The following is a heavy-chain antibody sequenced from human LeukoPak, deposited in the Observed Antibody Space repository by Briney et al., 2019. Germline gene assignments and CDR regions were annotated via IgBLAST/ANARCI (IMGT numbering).Heavy chain of an antibody. Sequence: ASVKVSCKASGYTFTSYDINWVRQATGQGLEWMGWMNPNSGNTGYAQKFQGRVTMTRNTPISTAYMELSSLRSEDTAVYYCAREAIRTYSGSYYYYYGMDVWGQGTTVTVSS. CDR3: AREAIRTYSGSYYYYYGMDV. D-gene: IGHD1-26*01. CDR1: GYTFTSYD. CDR2: MNPNSGNT. J-gene: IGHJ6*02. V-gene: IGHV1-8*01.